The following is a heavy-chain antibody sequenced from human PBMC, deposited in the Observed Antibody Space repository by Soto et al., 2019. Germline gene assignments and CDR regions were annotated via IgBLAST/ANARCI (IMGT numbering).Heavy chain of an antibody. CDR2: INSDGSST. D-gene: IGHD2-8*01. J-gene: IGHJ6*02. CDR3: ARGGYCSNGVCYSSYYGLDV. Sequence: GGSLRLSCAASGFTFSSYWMHWVRQGPGKGPVWVSRINSDGSSTRYADSVKGRLTISRDNAKNMLYLQMNSLRAEDTAVYFCARGGYCSNGVCYSSYYGLDVWGQGTTVTVSS. V-gene: IGHV3-74*01. CDR1: GFTFSSYW.